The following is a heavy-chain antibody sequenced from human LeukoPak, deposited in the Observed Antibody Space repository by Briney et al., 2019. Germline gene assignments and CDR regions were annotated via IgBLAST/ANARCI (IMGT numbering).Heavy chain of an antibody. J-gene: IGHJ5*02. D-gene: IGHD3-3*01. CDR3: ARATSGEKWYYDFWSGRNHNNWFDP. V-gene: IGHV4-38-2*02. CDR2: IYHSGST. Sequence: SETLSLTCTVSGYSISSGYYWGWIPQPPGKGLEWIGSIYHSGSTYYNPSLKSRVTISVDTSKNQFSLKLSSVTAADTAVYYCARATSGEKWYYDFWSGRNHNNWFDPWGQGTLVTVSS. CDR1: GYSISSGYY.